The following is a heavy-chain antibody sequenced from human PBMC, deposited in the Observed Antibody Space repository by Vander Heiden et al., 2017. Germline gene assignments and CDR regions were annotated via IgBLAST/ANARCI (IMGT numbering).Heavy chain of an antibody. CDR1: GFTFTSSA. CDR2: ISGSGGST. Sequence: EVQLLESGGGLVQPGGSLRLSCAAPGFTFTSSATSWVRQAPGKGLEWVSAISGSGGSTYYADSVKGRFTISRDNSKNTLYLQMNSLRAEDTAVYYCAKGNTKDYYDSSGYYYWGQGTLVTVSS. CDR3: AKGNTKDYYDSSGYYY. V-gene: IGHV3-23*01. J-gene: IGHJ4*02. D-gene: IGHD3-22*01.